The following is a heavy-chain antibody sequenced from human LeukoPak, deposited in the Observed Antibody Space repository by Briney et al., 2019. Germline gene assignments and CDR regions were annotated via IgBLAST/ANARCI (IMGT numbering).Heavy chain of an antibody. CDR3: ARDRSEYSSSHDAFDI. Sequence: SETLSLTCTVSGGSISSGSYYWSWIRQPAGKGLEWIGRIYTSGSTNYNPSLKSRVTISVDTSKNQFSLKLSSVTAADTAVYYCARDRSEYSSSHDAFDIWGQGTMVTVSS. V-gene: IGHV4-61*02. J-gene: IGHJ3*02. CDR2: IYTSGST. D-gene: IGHD6-6*01. CDR1: GGSISSGSYY.